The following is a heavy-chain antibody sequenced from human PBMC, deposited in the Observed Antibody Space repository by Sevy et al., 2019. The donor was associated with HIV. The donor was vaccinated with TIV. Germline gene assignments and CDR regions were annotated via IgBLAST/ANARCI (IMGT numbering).Heavy chain of an antibody. Sequence: GGSLRLSCAASGFTFSSYSMNWVRQAPGKGLEWVSSISSSSSYIYYADSVKGRFTISRDNAKNSLYLQMNSLRAEDTAVYYCARLRWLGYDSSCYSDSDWYFDLWGRGTLVTVSS. CDR1: GFTFSSYS. V-gene: IGHV3-21*01. CDR3: ARLRWLGYDSSCYSDSDWYFDL. D-gene: IGHD3-22*01. J-gene: IGHJ2*01. CDR2: ISSSSSYI.